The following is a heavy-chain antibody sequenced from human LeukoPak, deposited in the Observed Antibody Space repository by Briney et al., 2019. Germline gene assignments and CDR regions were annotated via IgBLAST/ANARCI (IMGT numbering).Heavy chain of an antibody. CDR2: FDPEDGET. CDR1: GYTLTELS. CDR3: ATRYCSSTSCYRAPWFDP. D-gene: IGHD2-2*01. J-gene: IGHJ5*02. Sequence: ASVKVSCKVSGYTLTELSMHWVRQARGKGLEWMGGFDPEDGETIYAQKFQGRVTMTEDTSTDTAYMELSSLRSEDTAVYYCATRYCSSTSCYRAPWFDPWGQGTLVTVSS. V-gene: IGHV1-24*01.